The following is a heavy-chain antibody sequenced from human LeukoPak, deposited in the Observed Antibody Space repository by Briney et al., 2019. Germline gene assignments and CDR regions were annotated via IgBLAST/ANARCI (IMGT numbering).Heavy chain of an antibody. D-gene: IGHD4-17*01. J-gene: IGHJ6*02. CDR3: ARVSYGDYSGGMDV. CDR2: IYSGGST. CDR1: GFTVSSNY. V-gene: IGHV3-66*01. Sequence: GGSLRLSCAASGFTVSSNYMSWVRQAPGKGLEWVSVIYSGGSTYYADSVKGRFTISRDNSKNTLYLQMNSLRAEDTAVYYCARVSYGDYSGGMDVWGQGTTVTVSS.